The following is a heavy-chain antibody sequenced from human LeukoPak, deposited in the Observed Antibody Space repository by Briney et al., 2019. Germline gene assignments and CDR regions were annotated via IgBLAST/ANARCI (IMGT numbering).Heavy chain of an antibody. CDR3: AKARAHIVVVTATRTPDY. D-gene: IGHD2-21*02. CDR1: GFTFSSYA. CDR2: ISGSGGST. J-gene: IGHJ4*02. Sequence: GGSLRLSCAASGFTFSSYAMSWVRQAPGKGLEWVSAISGSGGSTYYADSVKGRFTISRDNAKNTRYLQMNSRRAEDTAVYYCAKARAHIVVVTATRTPDYWGQGTLVTVSS. V-gene: IGHV3-23*01.